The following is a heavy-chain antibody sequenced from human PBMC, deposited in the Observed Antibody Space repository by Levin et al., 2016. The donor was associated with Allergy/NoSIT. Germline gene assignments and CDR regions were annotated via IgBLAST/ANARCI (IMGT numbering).Heavy chain of an antibody. Sequence: SETLSLTCAVYGGSFSGYHWSWIRQPPGKGLEWIGEVDHSGNTNYNPSLKSRVTISVDTSKNQFSLKLSSVTAADTAMYYCARARITMIRGFISGWGRGTLVTVSS. CDR1: GGSFSGYH. V-gene: IGHV4-34*01. D-gene: IGHD3-10*01. CDR3: ARARITMIRGFISG. J-gene: IGHJ4*02. CDR2: VDHSGNT.